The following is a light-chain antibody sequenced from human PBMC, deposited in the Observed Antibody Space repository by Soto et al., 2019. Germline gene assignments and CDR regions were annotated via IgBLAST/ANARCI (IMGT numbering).Light chain of an antibody. CDR3: QQYGSSPPT. CDR1: QSVSSSY. J-gene: IGKJ1*01. Sequence: EIVLTQSPGTLSLSPGERATLSCRASQSVSSSYLAWYQQKPGQAPRLLIYGASSRATGIPDRFSGSGSGTDFTLPISGLGPEVLAVYYCQQYGSSPPTFGQGTRVDI. V-gene: IGKV3-20*01. CDR2: GAS.